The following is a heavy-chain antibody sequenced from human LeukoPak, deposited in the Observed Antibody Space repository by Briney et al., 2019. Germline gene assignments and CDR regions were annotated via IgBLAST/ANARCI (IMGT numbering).Heavy chain of an antibody. CDR3: ARGIVGATGGYYFDY. CDR1: GFTFSSYA. V-gene: IGHV3-23*01. D-gene: IGHD1-26*01. CDR2: ISGSGGST. J-gene: IGHJ4*02. Sequence: GGSLRLSCAASGFTFSSYAMSWVRQAPGKGLEWVSAISGSGGSTYYADSVKGRFTISRDNSKNTLYLQMNSLRAEDTAVYYCARGIVGATGGYYFDYWGQGTLVTVSS.